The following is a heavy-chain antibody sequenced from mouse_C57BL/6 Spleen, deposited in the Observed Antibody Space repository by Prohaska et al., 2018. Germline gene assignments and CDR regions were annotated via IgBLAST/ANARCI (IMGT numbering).Heavy chain of an antibody. J-gene: IGHJ2*01. V-gene: IGHV6-3*01. CDR2: IRLKSDNYAT. D-gene: IGHD1-1*01. CDR1: GFTFSNYW. CDR3: TGPGSSLGD. Sequence: EVKLEESGGGLVHPGGSMKLSCVASGFTFSNYWMNWVRKSPEKGLKWVAQIRLKSDNYATHYAESVKGRFTISRDDAKSSVYLQMNNLRAEVTGIYYCTGPGSSLGDWGQGTTLTVSS.